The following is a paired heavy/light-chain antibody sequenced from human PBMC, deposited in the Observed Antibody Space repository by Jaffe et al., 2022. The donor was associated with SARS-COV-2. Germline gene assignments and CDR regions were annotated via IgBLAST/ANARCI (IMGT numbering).Light chain of an antibody. CDR2: AAS. CDR1: QGIGNS. V-gene: IGKV1-16*02. Sequence: DIQMTQSPSSLSASVGDRVTITCRASQGIGNSLAWFQQKPGKAPKSLIYAASSLQSGVPSKFSGSGSGTDFTLTISSLQPEDFATYYCQQYNNYPYTFGQGTKLEIK. CDR3: QQYNNYPYT. J-gene: IGKJ2*01.
Heavy chain of an antibody. Sequence: QVQLVQSGAEVKKPGASVKVSCKVSGYSVISYAMHWVRQAPGQRLEWMGWINAGNANTKYSQKFQGRVTITRDTSATTAYMELSSLRSEDTAVYYCARDRITGTTYFPMDVWGQGTTVTVSS. V-gene: IGHV1-3*01. CDR2: INAGNANT. CDR3: ARDRITGTTYFPMDV. D-gene: IGHD1-7*01. J-gene: IGHJ6*02. CDR1: GYSVISYA.